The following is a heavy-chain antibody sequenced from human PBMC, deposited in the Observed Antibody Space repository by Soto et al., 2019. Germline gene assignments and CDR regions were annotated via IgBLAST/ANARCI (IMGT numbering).Heavy chain of an antibody. CDR2: IYYSGST. Sequence: PSETLSLTCTVSGGSISSSSYYWGWIRQPPGKGLEWIGSIYYSGSTYYNPSLKSRVTISVDTSTSTAYMELSSLRSEDTAVYYCARDSSGSALDYFDYWGQGTLVTVSS. D-gene: IGHD6-19*01. V-gene: IGHV4-39*07. CDR1: GGSISSSSYY. CDR3: ARDSSGSALDYFDY. J-gene: IGHJ4*02.